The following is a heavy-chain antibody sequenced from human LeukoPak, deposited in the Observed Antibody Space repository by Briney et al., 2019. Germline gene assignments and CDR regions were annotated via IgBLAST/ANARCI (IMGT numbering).Heavy chain of an antibody. D-gene: IGHD2-2*01. Sequence: ASVKVSCKASGYTFTGYYMHWVRQAPGQGLEWMGWINPNSGGTNYAQKFQGRVTMTRDTSISAAYMELSRLRSDDTAVYYCASIRYCSSTSCRKFDYWGQGTLVTVSS. V-gene: IGHV1-2*02. J-gene: IGHJ4*02. CDR2: INPNSGGT. CDR3: ASIRYCSSTSCRKFDY. CDR1: GYTFTGYY.